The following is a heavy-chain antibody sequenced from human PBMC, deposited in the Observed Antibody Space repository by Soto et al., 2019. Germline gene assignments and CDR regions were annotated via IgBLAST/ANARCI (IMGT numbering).Heavy chain of an antibody. J-gene: IGHJ4*02. D-gene: IGHD6-19*01. CDR3: ARLGIAVAGSRFFDY. CDR1: GGSISSSSYY. CDR2: IYYSGST. V-gene: IGHV4-39*01. Sequence: QLQLQESGPGLVKPSETLSLTCTVSGGSISSSSYYWGWIRQPPGKGLEWIGSIYYSGSTYYNPSLKSRVTISVDTSKNQFSLKLTSVTAADTAVYYCARLGIAVAGSRFFDYWGQGTLVTVSS.